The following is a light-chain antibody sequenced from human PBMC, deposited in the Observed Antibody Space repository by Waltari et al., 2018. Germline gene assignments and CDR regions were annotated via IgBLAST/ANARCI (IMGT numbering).Light chain of an antibody. CDR2: DVN. V-gene: IGLV2-11*01. J-gene: IGLJ2*01. CDR1: SSDVGGYDF. CDR3: CSYAGTYTFVL. Sequence: QSALTQPRSVSGSPGQSVTISCTGTSSDVGGYDFVSWYQQHPGKAPKLIIYDVNKRPSGVPYRFSGSKSGNTASLTIAGLQAEDETDYYCCSYAGTYTFVLFGGGTRLTVL.